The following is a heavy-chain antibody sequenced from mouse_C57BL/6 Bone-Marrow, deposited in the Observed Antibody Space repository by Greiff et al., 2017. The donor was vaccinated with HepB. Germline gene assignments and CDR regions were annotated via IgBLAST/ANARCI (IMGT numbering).Heavy chain of an antibody. CDR3: ARAYDYDHY. CDR1: GYTFTSYW. J-gene: IGHJ2*01. Sequence: QVQLKQSGAELVKPGASVKMSCKASGYTFTSYWITWVKQRPGQGLEWIGDIYPGSGSTNYNEKFKSKATLTVDTSSSTAYMQLSSLTSEDSAVYYCARAYDYDHYWGQGTTLTVSS. CDR2: IYPGSGST. V-gene: IGHV1-55*01. D-gene: IGHD2-4*01.